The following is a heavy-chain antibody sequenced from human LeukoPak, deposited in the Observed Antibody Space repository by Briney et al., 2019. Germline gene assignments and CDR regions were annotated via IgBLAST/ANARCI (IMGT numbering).Heavy chain of an antibody. V-gene: IGHV4-4*07. D-gene: IGHD4-17*01. CDR1: GGSISNYY. J-gene: IGHJ6*03. CDR2: IYTSGST. CDR3: ARSGTTVTTMRYYYYYMDV. Sequence: SEALSLTCTVSGGSISNYYWSWIRQPAGKGLEWIGRIYTSGSTNYNPSLKSRVTMSVDTSKNQFSPKLSSVTAADTAVYYCARSGTTVTTMRYYYYYMDVWGKGTTVTISS.